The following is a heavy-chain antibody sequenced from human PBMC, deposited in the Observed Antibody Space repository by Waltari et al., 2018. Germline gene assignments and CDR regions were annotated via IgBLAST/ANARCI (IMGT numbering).Heavy chain of an antibody. D-gene: IGHD3-10*01. Sequence: QVQLQESGPGLVKPSQTLSLTCTVSGDSISSGAYYWSWIRQPPGKGLEWIGDIYYSGSTYYNPSLKSRLTISVDTSKNQFSLNLNPVTAADTAVYYCARGGSNGDAWFDPWGQGTLVSVSS. CDR1: GDSISSGAYY. CDR3: ARGGSNGDAWFDP. V-gene: IGHV4-30-4*01. J-gene: IGHJ5*02. CDR2: IYYSGST.